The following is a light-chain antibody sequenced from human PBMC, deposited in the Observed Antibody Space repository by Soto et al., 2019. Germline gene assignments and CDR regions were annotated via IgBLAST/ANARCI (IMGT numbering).Light chain of an antibody. CDR1: QSVSSY. Sequence: EIVLTQSPATLSLSPGERATLSCRASQSVSSYLAWYQQKPGQAPRLLIYDASNRATAIPARCSGSGSGTDFTLTISSLVPEDFAVYYCQQRSNWLWTFGQGTKVEIK. CDR3: QQRSNWLWT. V-gene: IGKV3-11*01. CDR2: DAS. J-gene: IGKJ1*01.